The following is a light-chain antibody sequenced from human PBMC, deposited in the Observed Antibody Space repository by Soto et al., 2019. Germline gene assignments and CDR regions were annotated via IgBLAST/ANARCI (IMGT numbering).Light chain of an antibody. CDR2: GNS. CDR3: QSYDISLSGSVI. CDR1: SSNIGAGYD. J-gene: IGLJ2*01. V-gene: IGLV1-40*01. Sequence: QSVLTQPPSVSGAPGQRVTISCTGSSSNIGAGYDVQWYQQLPGAAPKLLIFGNSNRPSGVPDRFSGSRSGTSACLAITGLQAEDEADYFCQSYDISLSGSVIFGGGTKLTVL.